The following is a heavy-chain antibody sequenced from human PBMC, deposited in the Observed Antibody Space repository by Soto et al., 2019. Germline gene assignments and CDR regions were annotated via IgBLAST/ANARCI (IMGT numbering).Heavy chain of an antibody. J-gene: IGHJ4*02. Sequence: SGFTFSSYAMNWVRQAPGKGLEWVSAIRASVGTTYYADSVKGRFTISRDNSKNTLYLQMNSLKSDDTAIYYCARDRLRGYDSSGFYSWGQGTMVTVSS. CDR3: ARDRLRGYDSSGFYS. CDR2: IRASVGTT. CDR1: GFTFSSYA. D-gene: IGHD3-22*01. V-gene: IGHV3-23*01.